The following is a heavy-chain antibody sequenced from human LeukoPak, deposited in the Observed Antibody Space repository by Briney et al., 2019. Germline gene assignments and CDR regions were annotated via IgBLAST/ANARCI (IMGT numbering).Heavy chain of an antibody. V-gene: IGHV3-15*01. CDR1: GFTFSSYA. CDR3: TSGIRGPTDY. D-gene: IGHD2-21*01. CDR2: IKSKTDGGTT. J-gene: IGHJ4*02. Sequence: GGSLRLSCAASGFTFSSYAMSWVRQAPGKGLEWVGRIKSKTDGGTTDYAAPVKGRFTISRDDSENTLYLQMNSLKTEDTAVYYCTSGIRGPTDYWGQGTLVTVSS.